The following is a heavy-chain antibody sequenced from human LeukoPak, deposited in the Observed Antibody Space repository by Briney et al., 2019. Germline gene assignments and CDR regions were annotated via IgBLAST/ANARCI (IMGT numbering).Heavy chain of an antibody. Sequence: PSETLSLTCTVSGDSISCTSYYRDWIRQPPGKGLEWIGSIYNSGTTYYNPSLKSRVTISVDTSKNQFSLKVSSVTAADTAVYYCARVVGDCSSTSCYNMDVWGKGTTVTVSS. D-gene: IGHD2-2*02. CDR1: GDSISCTSYY. V-gene: IGHV4-39*01. CDR2: IYNSGTT. CDR3: ARVVGDCSSTSCYNMDV. J-gene: IGHJ6*03.